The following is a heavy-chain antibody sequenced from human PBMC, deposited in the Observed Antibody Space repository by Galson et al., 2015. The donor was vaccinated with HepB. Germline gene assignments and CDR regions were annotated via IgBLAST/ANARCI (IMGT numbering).Heavy chain of an antibody. CDR3: AKCGPDYYGSGSYPWGAFDI. D-gene: IGHD3-10*01. CDR2: ISGSGGST. V-gene: IGHV3-23*01. CDR1: GFTFSSYA. J-gene: IGHJ3*02. Sequence: SLRLSCAASGFTFSSYAMSWVRQAPGKGLEWVSAISGSGGSTYYADSVKGRFTISRDNSKNTLYLQMNSLRAEDTAVYYCAKCGPDYYGSGSYPWGAFDIWGQGTMVTVSS.